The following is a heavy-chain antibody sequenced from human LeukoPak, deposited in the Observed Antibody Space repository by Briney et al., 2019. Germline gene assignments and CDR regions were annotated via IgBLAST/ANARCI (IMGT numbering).Heavy chain of an antibody. V-gene: IGHV4-4*02. J-gene: IGHJ4*02. CDR3: ASGEVGATTSDY. CDR1: GDSISNGNW. D-gene: IGHD1-26*01. CDR2: IYHSGGT. Sequence: SETLSLTCAVSGDSISNGNWWTWVRQPPGQGLEWIGEIYHSGGTNYNPSLKSRVTISVDTSKNQFSLKLSSVTAADTAVYYCASGEVGATTSDYWGQGTLVTVSS.